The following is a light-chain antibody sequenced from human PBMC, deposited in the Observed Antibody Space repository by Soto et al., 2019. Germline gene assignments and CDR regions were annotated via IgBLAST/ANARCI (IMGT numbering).Light chain of an antibody. CDR1: QSVNTK. V-gene: IGKV3-11*01. Sequence: IVLTQSPCTLSWSPGDRVTISWAASQSVNTKLAWYQQKPGQAPRLLIYDASNRATGIPARFSGSGYGTDFNLTISSLETEDFAVYYCQQRSNWPPFFGQGTRLEIK. CDR2: DAS. CDR3: QQRSNWPPF. J-gene: IGKJ5*01.